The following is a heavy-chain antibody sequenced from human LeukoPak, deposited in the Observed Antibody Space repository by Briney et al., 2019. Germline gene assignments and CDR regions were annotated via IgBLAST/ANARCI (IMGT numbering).Heavy chain of an antibody. Sequence: SETLSLTRTVSGGSISSYYWSWIRQSPRKGLEWIGYISDSGHTDYIPSLRGRAAISVDTSKNQFFLTLRAVTAADTAVYHCGTADRVHRELYGTAVWGQGATLTVS. V-gene: IGHV4-59*08. CDR1: GGSISSYY. CDR2: ISDSGHT. D-gene: IGHD1-7*01. J-gene: IGHJ6*02. CDR3: GTADRVHRELYGTAV.